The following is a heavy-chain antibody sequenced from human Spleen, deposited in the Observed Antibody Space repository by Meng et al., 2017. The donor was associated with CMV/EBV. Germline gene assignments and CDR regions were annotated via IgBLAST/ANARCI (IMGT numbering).Heavy chain of an antibody. CDR1: GFTFSSYW. CDR2: ISSSSSYI. CDR3: ARDQFSYGMDV. Sequence: GESLKISCAASGFTFSSYWMSWVRQAPGKGLEWVSSISSSSSYIYYADSVKGRFTISRDNAKNSLYLQMNSLRAEDTAVYYCARDQFSYGMDVWGQGTTVTVSS. J-gene: IGHJ6*02. D-gene: IGHD5-24*01. V-gene: IGHV3-21*01.